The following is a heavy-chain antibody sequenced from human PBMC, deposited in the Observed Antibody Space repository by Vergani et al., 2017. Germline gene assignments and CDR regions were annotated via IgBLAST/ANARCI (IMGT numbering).Heavy chain of an antibody. D-gene: IGHD4-17*01. CDR2: VDPEDGET. CDR1: GYTFTDHY. Sequence: EVQLVQSGAEVKKPGATMNISCKVSGYTFTDHYMHWLHPAPGKGLEWMGLVDPEDGETIYAEKFKGRVTIAADTSTDTAHLELSSLRSEDTAVYYCATPQTVTTGGMEVWGQGTTVIVSS. J-gene: IGHJ6*02. CDR3: ATPQTVTTGGMEV. V-gene: IGHV1-69-2*01.